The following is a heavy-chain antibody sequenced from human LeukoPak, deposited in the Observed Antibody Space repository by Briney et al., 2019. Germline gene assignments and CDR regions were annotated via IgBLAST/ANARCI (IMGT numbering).Heavy chain of an antibody. D-gene: IGHD3-16*02. J-gene: IGHJ6*03. Sequence: GESLKISCQGSGYTFPIYWIGWGRQTPGKGLEWMGIIFPSDSHTIYSPSFQAQVTGTAYKSISTAYLQWSSLKASDTAIYYCVRHYRPPQDSRAAKPTGYYYYMDVWGTGTTVIVSS. CDR2: IFPSDSHT. CDR3: VRHYRPPQDSRAAKPTGYYYYMDV. V-gene: IGHV5-51*01. CDR1: GYTFPIYW.